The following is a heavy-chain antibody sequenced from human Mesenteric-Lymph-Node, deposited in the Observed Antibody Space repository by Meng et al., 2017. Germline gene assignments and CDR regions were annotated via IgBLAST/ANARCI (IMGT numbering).Heavy chain of an antibody. V-gene: IGHV3-21*01. J-gene: IGHJ4*02. CDR1: GFTFSSYS. D-gene: IGHD5-12*01. CDR3: ARDDRGYSYGK. CDR2: IDSSSSYR. Sequence: GESLKISCVVSGFTFSSYSMSWVRQAPGKGLEWVSSIDSSSSYRYYADSVKGRFTISRDNAKNSLYLQMNSLRGEDTAVYYCARDDRGYSYGKWGQGTLVTVSS.